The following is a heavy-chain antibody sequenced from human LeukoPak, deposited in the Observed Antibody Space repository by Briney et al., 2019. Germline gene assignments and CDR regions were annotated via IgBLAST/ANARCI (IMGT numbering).Heavy chain of an antibody. J-gene: IGHJ6*02. CDR3: AKGTLYYYYYGMDV. V-gene: IGHV3-9*01. Sequence: GRSLRLSCAASGFTFDDYAMHGVRQAPGKGLEWVSGISWNSGSIGYADSVKGRFTISRDNAKNSLYLQMNSLRAEDTALYYCAKGTLYYYYYGMDVWGQGTTVTVSS. CDR2: ISWNSGSI. CDR1: GFTFDDYA.